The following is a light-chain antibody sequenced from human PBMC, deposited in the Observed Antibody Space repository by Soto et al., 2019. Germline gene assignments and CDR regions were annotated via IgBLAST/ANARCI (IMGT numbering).Light chain of an antibody. V-gene: IGKV3-15*01. Sequence: EIVMTQSPATLSVSPGERATLSCRASQSVTSSLAWFQQKPGQAPRLLIYGASTRATGIPARFSGSGSGTGFTLTISSLQSEDFAVYYCQQYKNWRTFGQGTKVEIK. J-gene: IGKJ1*01. CDR3: QQYKNWRT. CDR1: QSVTSS. CDR2: GAS.